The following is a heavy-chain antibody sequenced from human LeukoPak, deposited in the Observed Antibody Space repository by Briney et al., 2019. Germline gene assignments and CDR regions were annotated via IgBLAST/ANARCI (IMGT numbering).Heavy chain of an antibody. D-gene: IGHD3-22*01. Sequence: GASVKVSCKASGYTFTSYGISWVRQAPGQGLEWMGWISAYNGNTNYAQKLQGRVTMTTDTSTSTAYMELRSLRSDDTAVYYCARDIHYYDSSGYRGAFDIWGQGTMVTVSS. V-gene: IGHV1-18*01. CDR2: ISAYNGNT. J-gene: IGHJ3*02. CDR3: ARDIHYYDSSGYRGAFDI. CDR1: GYTFTSYG.